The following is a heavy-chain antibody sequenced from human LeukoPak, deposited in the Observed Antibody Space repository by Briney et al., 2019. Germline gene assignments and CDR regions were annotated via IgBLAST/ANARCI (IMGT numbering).Heavy chain of an antibody. J-gene: IGHJ4*02. CDR3: ARAPVVVAATEWGFDY. V-gene: IGHV4-61*01. Sequence: SETLSLTCTVSGGSVSSGSYYWSWIRQPPGKGLEWIGYIYYSGSTNYNPSLKSRVTISVDTSKNQFSLKLSSVTAADTAVYYCARAPVVVAATEWGFDYWGQGTLVTVSS. CDR1: GGSVSSGSYY. D-gene: IGHD2-15*01. CDR2: IYYSGST.